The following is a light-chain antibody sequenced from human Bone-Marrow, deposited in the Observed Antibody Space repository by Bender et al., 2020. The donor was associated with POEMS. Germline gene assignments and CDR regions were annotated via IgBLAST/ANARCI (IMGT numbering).Light chain of an antibody. V-gene: IGLV2-8*01. J-gene: IGLJ1*01. CDR2: EVT. CDR1: SSDIGRFNY. Sequence: QSALTQPPSASGSLGQSLTISCTGTSSDIGRFNYVSWYQQHPGKAPKLVIYEVTRRPSGVPDRFSGSKSGNPASLTVSGLQAEDEADYYCCSYADNEKFLFGGGTEVTVL. CDR3: CSYADNEKFL.